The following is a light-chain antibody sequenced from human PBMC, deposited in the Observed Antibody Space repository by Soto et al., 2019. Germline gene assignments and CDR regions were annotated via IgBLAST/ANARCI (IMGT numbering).Light chain of an antibody. Sequence: EIVLTQSPGTLSLSPGERATLSCRASQSVSSNFLAWYQQKPGQAPRLLIYGASNRATGIPDRFSGSGSGTDFTLTISRLEPEDFAMYYCQQYGGSPETFGQGTKVEFK. CDR3: QQYGGSPET. J-gene: IGKJ1*01. V-gene: IGKV3-20*01. CDR1: QSVSSNF. CDR2: GAS.